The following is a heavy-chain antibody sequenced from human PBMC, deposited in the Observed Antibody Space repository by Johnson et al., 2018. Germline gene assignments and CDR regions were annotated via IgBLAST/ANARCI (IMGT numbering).Heavy chain of an antibody. CDR3: ARDFYSRSSEGAFDI. V-gene: IGHV1-2*04. Sequence: QVRLVQSGAEVKKPGASMKVSCKASGYTLTGQYIHWVRQAPGQGLEWMGWINPNNGATDYAQKFQGWVTLTRDTSIATFYLRLSRLTSDDAAVYYCARDFYSRSSEGAFDIWGQGTMVTVSS. J-gene: IGHJ3*02. CDR1: GYTLTGQY. CDR2: INPNNGAT. D-gene: IGHD2/OR15-2a*01.